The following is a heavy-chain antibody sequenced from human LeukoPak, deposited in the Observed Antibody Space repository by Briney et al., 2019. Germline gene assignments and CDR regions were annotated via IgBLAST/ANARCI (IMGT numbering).Heavy chain of an antibody. J-gene: IGHJ4*02. D-gene: IGHD5-12*01. CDR3: ARDSGWLRYHD. Sequence: GGSLRLSCAASGFTVSSNYMSWVRQAPGKGLEWVSGIGGSGIGHSTHYADSVKGRFTISRDNSKNMVYLQMDSLRAEDTALYYCARDSGWLRYHDWGQGALVTVSS. CDR2: IGGSGIGHST. V-gene: IGHV3-53*01. CDR1: GFTVSSNY.